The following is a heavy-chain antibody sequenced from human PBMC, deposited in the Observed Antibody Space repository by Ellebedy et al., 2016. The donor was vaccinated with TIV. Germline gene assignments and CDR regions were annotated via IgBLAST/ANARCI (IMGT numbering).Heavy chain of an antibody. D-gene: IGHD3-16*01. CDR3: AREDGEFSYALDS. J-gene: IGHJ4*02. CDR1: GFSLSTSGMC. CDR2: IYWDEDT. V-gene: IGHV2-70*11. Sequence: SGPTLVKPTETLTLTCTFSGFSLSTSGMCINWIRQPPGKALEWLARIYWDEDTYYSTSLQSRLTISKDRTRNQVVLTMTSMDADDSGMYFCAREDGEFSYALDSWGQGILVTVST.